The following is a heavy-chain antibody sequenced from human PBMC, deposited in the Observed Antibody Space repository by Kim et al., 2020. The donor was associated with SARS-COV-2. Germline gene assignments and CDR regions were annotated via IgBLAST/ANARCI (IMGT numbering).Heavy chain of an antibody. CDR1: RFTSSSYE. V-gene: IGHV3-48*03. CDR2: ISSSGSTI. D-gene: IGHD6-19*01. CDR3: GSTTVAVMNAFDI. J-gene: IGHJ3*02. Sequence: GGSLRLSCAASRFTSSSYEMNWVRQAPGKGLEWVSYISSSGSTIYYADSVKGRFTISRDNAKNSLYLQMNSLRAEDTAVYYCGSTTVAVMNAFDIWGQGT.